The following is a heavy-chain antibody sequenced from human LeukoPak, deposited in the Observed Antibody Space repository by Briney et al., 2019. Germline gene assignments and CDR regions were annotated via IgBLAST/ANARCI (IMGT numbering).Heavy chain of an antibody. J-gene: IGHJ4*02. Sequence: GGSLRLSCAASGFTFSSYAMSWVRQAPGKGLEWVSAISGSGGSTYYADSVKGRFTISRDNSKNTLYLQMNSLRAEDTAVYYCARDPGTSCSDCYHPFDYWGQGTLVTVSS. CDR3: ARDPGTSCSDCYHPFDY. D-gene: IGHD2-2*01. CDR1: GFTFSSYA. V-gene: IGHV3-23*01. CDR2: ISGSGGST.